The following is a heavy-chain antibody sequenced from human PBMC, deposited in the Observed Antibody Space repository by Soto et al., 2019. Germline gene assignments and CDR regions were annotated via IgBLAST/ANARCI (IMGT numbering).Heavy chain of an antibody. V-gene: IGHV3-66*01. CDR3: ARVGGFGELSPEYYFDY. D-gene: IGHD3-10*01. Sequence: GGSLRLSCAASGFTFSSYGMHWVRQAPGKGLEWVAVIYSGGSTYYADSVKGRFTISRDNSKNTLYLQMNSLRAEDTAVYYCARVGGFGELSPEYYFDYWGQGTLVTVSS. CDR1: GFTFSSYG. CDR2: IYSGGST. J-gene: IGHJ4*02.